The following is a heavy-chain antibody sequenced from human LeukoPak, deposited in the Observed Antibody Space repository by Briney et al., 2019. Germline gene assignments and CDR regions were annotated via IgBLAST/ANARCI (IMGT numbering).Heavy chain of an antibody. Sequence: GGSLRLSCAASGFTFSNYAMHWVRQAPGKGLEWVAVISYDGSNKYYADSVRGRFTISRDNSKNTLYLQMNSLRAEDTAVYYCASRAPRDNFNRYLPIDYWGQGTLVTVSS. V-gene: IGHV3-30*04. J-gene: IGHJ4*02. D-gene: IGHD1-20*01. CDR1: GFTFSNYA. CDR3: ASRAPRDNFNRYLPIDY. CDR2: ISYDGSNK.